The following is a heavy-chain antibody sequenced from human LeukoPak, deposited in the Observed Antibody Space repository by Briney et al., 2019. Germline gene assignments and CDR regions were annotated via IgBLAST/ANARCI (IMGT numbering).Heavy chain of an antibody. J-gene: IGHJ6*03. CDR3: TTLRGNWNYHYYYYYMDV. CDR1: GFSFTYAW. CDR2: IKSKTDGGTT. V-gene: IGHV3-15*01. Sequence: GGSLRLSCAVSGFSFTYAWMSWVSQAPGKGLEWVGRIKSKTDGGTTDYVAPVKGGFAISRDDSKDTLYLQMNSLKTEDTAVYYCTTLRGNWNYHYYYYYMDVWGKGTTVTVSS. D-gene: IGHD1-7*01.